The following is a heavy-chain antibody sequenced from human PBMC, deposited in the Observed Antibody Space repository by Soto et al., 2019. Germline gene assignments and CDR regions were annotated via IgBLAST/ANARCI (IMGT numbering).Heavy chain of an antibody. Sequence: ASLSLRCPMSVGSVSSSSCYWGCIRQPPGKGLEWIGSIYYSGSTYYNPSLKSRVTISVDTSKNQFSLKLSSVTAADTAVYYCIRIKESTPPTWGQGTLVTVSS. V-gene: IGHV4-39*03. D-gene: IGHD3-3*02. CDR1: VGSVSSSSCY. CDR3: IRIKESTPPT. CDR2: IYYSGST. J-gene: IGHJ5*02.